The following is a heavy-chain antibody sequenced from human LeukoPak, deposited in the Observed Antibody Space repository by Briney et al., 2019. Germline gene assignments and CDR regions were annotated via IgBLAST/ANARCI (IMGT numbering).Heavy chain of an antibody. Sequence: PSETLSLTCTVSGGSISSGSYYWSWIRQPAGKGLEWIGRIYTSGSTNYNPSLKSRVTISVDTSKNQFSLKLSSVTAADTAVYYCARGGSGGWDFGVVTADDYWGQGTLVTVSS. V-gene: IGHV4-61*02. D-gene: IGHD3-3*01. J-gene: IGHJ4*02. CDR2: IYTSGST. CDR1: GGSISSGSYY. CDR3: ARGGSGGWDFGVVTADDY.